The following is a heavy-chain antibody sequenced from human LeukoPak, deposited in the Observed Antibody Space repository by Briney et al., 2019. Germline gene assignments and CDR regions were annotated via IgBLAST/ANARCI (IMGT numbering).Heavy chain of an antibody. CDR3: AREFRSDYYYYGLDV. CDR1: GGSINSYY. J-gene: IGHJ6*02. Sequence: PSETLSLTCTVSGGSINSYYWSWIRQPPGKGLEWIGSISYSGSTNYNPSLKSRVTISVDTSKNQFSLKVGSMTSADTSVYYCAREFRSDYYYYGLDVWGQGTTVTVSS. CDR2: ISYSGST. V-gene: IGHV4-59*01.